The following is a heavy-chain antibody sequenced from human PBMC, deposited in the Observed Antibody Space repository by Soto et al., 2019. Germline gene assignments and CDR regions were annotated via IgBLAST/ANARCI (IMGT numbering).Heavy chain of an antibody. D-gene: IGHD2-2*01. Sequence: SETLSLTCAVYGGSFSGYYWSWIRQPPGKGLEWIGEINHSGSTNYNPSLKSRVTISVDTSKNQFSLKLSSVTAADTAVYYCARLRYCISTSCYAPPDYWGQGTLVTVSS. CDR2: INHSGST. J-gene: IGHJ4*02. CDR3: ARLRYCISTSCYAPPDY. V-gene: IGHV4-34*01. CDR1: GGSFSGYY.